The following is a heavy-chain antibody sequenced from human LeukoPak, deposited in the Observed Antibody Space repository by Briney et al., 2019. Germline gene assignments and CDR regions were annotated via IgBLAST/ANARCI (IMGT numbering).Heavy chain of an antibody. D-gene: IGHD3-22*01. CDR3: ARAKMFYYEGGTYYHAFDI. J-gene: IGHJ3*02. CDR1: GFXFSSYS. CDR2: ICSSSNYI. V-gene: IGHV3-21*01. Sequence: PGGSLRLSCAASGFXFSSYSINWVRQAPGKGLEWVSSICSSSNYIYYADSVKGRFTISRDNAKNSLYLQMNSMRAEDTAVYYCARAKMFYYEGGTYYHAFDIWGQGTMVTVSS.